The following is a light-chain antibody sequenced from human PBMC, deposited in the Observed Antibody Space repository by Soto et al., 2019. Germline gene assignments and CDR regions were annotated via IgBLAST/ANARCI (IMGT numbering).Light chain of an antibody. J-gene: IGKJ1*01. CDR2: WSS. Sequence: DIVMTQSPDSLAVSLGERATINCKSSQSGLYSSNNKNYLAWYQQKPGQPPKVLIYWSSTRESGVPDRFSVSGSGTDITLTVSRLHAEDVADYYCQQYYSTPWTFGQRTKVDIK. CDR3: QQYYSTPWT. CDR1: QSGLYSSNNKNY. V-gene: IGKV4-1*01.